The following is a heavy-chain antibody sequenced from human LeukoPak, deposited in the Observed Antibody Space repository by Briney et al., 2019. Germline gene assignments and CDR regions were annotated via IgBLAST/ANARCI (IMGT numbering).Heavy chain of an antibody. Sequence: GGSLRLSCAASGFTFNSYTMICVRQAPGKGLECVSSISSSSSYIYYADSVKGRFTISRDNAKNSLYLQMNRLRAEDTAVYYCARQGYSYGGFDYWGQGTLVTVSS. V-gene: IGHV3-21*01. J-gene: IGHJ4*02. CDR1: GFTFNSYT. D-gene: IGHD5-18*01. CDR2: ISSSSSYI. CDR3: ARQGYSYGGFDY.